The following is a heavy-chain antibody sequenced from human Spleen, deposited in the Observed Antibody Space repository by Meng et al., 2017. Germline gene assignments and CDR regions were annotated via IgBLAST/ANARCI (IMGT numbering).Heavy chain of an antibody. Sequence: GESLKISCAASGFIFSDYYMNWIRQAPGKGLEWVSYISGSGSTMYYADSVKGRFTISRDNAKNSLYLQMNTLRAEDTAVYYCTRGRELRVRGVDYWGQGTLDTVSS. CDR3: TRGRELRVRGVDY. V-gene: IGHV3-11*04. CDR1: GFIFSDYY. D-gene: IGHD3-10*01. CDR2: ISGSGSTM. J-gene: IGHJ4*02.